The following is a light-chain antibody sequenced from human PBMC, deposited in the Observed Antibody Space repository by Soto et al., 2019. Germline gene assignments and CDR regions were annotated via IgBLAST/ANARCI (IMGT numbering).Light chain of an antibody. Sequence: EIVLTQSPGTLSLSPGEAATLCRRARQSVSGAYLAWYQSKPGQAPWPPEHGASNRATGVPDKFSGSGSGADFPLTLGRLAPGDFAVFFCPQYLITPWTFGQGTKVDIK. J-gene: IGKJ1*01. CDR3: PQYLITPWT. CDR1: QSVSGAY. V-gene: IGKV3-20*01. CDR2: GAS.